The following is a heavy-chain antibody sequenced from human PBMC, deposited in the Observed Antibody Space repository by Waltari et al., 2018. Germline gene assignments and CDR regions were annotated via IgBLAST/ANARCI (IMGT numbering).Heavy chain of an antibody. CDR1: GFGFTAAW. D-gene: IGHD7-27*01. CDR2: IKSQNDGGTK. Sequence: EVQMVESGGGSVKPGDSLRLSCVASGFGFTAAWLTWVRQAPGKGLEWGCRIKSQNDGGTKDFAASVRGRFSISRDDSQNMVFLQMNSLRVEDTALYYCTTLDAPWGGWGHGTLVTVSS. J-gene: IGHJ4*01. CDR3: TTLDAPWGG. V-gene: IGHV3-15*01.